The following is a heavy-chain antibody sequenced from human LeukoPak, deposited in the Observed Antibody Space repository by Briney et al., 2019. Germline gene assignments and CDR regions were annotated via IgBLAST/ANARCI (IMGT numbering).Heavy chain of an antibody. V-gene: IGHV1-2*06. CDR3: ARGTEYYFDY. CDR2: INPNSGGT. CDR1: GYTFTGYY. D-gene: IGHD1-1*01. Sequence: GASVKVSCKASGYTFTGYYMHWVRQAPGQGLEWMGRINPNSGGTNDAQKFQGRVTMTRDTSISTAYMDLTRLRSDDTAVYYCARGTEYYFDYWGQGTLVTVSS. J-gene: IGHJ4*02.